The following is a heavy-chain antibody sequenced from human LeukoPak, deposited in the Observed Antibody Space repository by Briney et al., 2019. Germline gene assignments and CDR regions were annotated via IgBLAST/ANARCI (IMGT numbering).Heavy chain of an antibody. J-gene: IGHJ4*02. Sequence: GGSLRLSCAASGFTFSSYAMSWVRQAPGKGLEWVSAISGSGGSTYYADSVKGRFTISRDNSKNTLHLQMNNLRAEDTAVYYCARGARYCSSTSCYGGLFDYWGQGTLVTVSS. V-gene: IGHV3-23*01. CDR1: GFTFSSYA. CDR2: ISGSGGST. D-gene: IGHD2-2*01. CDR3: ARGARYCSSTSCYGGLFDY.